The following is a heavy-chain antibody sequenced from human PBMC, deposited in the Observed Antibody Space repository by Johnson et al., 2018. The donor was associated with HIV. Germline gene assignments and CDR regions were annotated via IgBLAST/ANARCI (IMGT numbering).Heavy chain of an antibody. CDR3: AKTLSPYYYDSSGYYQPFDDFDI. CDR2: IRYDGNNK. D-gene: IGHD3-22*01. J-gene: IGHJ3*02. Sequence: QVQLVESGGGVVQPGGSLRLSCAASGFTFSSYGMHWVRQAPGKGLEWVAFIRYDGNNKYYADSVKGRFTISRDNSKNTLYLQMNSLRAEDSAVYYCAKTLSPYYYDSSGYYQPFDDFDIWGQGTMVTVSS. CDR1: GFTFSSYG. V-gene: IGHV3-30*02.